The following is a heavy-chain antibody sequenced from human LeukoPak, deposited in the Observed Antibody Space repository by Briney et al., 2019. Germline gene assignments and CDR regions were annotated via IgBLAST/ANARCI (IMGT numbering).Heavy chain of an antibody. D-gene: IGHD3-22*01. Sequence: GASVKVSCKASGYTFTSYGISWVRQAPGQGLEWMGWISAYNGNTNYAQKLQGRVTMTTDTSTSTAYMELRSLRSDDTAVYYCARFRMVGRRNNYYDSSGYYDWFDPWGQGTLVTVSS. J-gene: IGHJ5*02. V-gene: IGHV1-18*01. CDR1: GYTFTSYG. CDR2: ISAYNGNT. CDR3: ARFRMVGRRNNYYDSSGYYDWFDP.